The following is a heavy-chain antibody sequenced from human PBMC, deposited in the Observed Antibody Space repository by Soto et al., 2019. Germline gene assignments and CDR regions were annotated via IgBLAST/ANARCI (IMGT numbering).Heavy chain of an antibody. CDR1: GDTFNSYV. Sequence: QVQLVQSGAEVKTPGSSVEVSCKAAGDTFNSYVVSWVRQAPGQGLEWMGGIIFIFGAPNYAQKFQGRVTSTADKSTNTAYMKLSGLRSDDTALYYGARHREIYNWLDPWGQGTLVTVSS. CDR3: ARHREIYNWLDP. D-gene: IGHD1-26*01. CDR2: IIFIFGAP. J-gene: IGHJ5*02. V-gene: IGHV1-69*06.